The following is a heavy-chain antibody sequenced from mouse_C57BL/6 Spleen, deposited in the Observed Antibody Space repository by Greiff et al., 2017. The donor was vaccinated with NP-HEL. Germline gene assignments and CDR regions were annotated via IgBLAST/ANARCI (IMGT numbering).Heavy chain of an antibody. Sequence: EVKLVESGGGLVQSGRSLRLSCATSGFTFSDFYMEWVRQAPGKGLEWIAASRNKANDYTTEYSASVKGRFIVSRDTSQSILYLQMNALRAEDTAIYYCARHDGYYGFAYWGQGTLVTVSA. CDR2: SRNKANDYTT. J-gene: IGHJ3*01. CDR3: ARHDGYYGFAY. CDR1: GFTFSDFY. V-gene: IGHV7-1*01. D-gene: IGHD2-3*01.